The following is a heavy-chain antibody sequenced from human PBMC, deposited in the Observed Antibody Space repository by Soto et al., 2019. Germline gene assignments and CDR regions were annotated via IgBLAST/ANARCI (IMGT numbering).Heavy chain of an antibody. CDR1: GFTFSSYA. Sequence: QPGGSLRLSCAASGFTFSSYAMHWARQAPGKGLEWVAVISYDGSNKYYADSVKGRFTISRDNSKNTLYLQMNSLRAEDTAVYYCARAGESLYGMDVWGQGTTVTVSS. J-gene: IGHJ6*02. CDR2: ISYDGSNK. CDR3: ARAGESLYGMDV. V-gene: IGHV3-30-3*01. D-gene: IGHD3-10*01.